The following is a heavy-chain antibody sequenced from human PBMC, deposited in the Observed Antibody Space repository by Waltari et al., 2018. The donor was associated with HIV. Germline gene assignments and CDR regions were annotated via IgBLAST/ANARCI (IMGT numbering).Heavy chain of an antibody. CDR2: ISYDTTNI. Sequence: QVQLVESGGGVVQPGGSLRLSCAAPGTAFFNSSGMHWVRQAPGKGLEWVATISYDTTNIYYVESVRGRFTISRDNSKNTVYLQMNSLRGEDTAVYYCAKDRRQGFYYDSSGERPFDYWGQGTLVTVSS. J-gene: IGHJ4*02. D-gene: IGHD3-22*01. CDR1: GTAFFNSSG. V-gene: IGHV3-30*18. CDR3: AKDRRQGFYYDSSGERPFDY.